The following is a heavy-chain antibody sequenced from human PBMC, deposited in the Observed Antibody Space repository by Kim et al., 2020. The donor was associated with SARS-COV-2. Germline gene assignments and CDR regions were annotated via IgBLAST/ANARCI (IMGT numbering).Heavy chain of an antibody. D-gene: IGHD3-3*01. CDR3: ARQDTITIFGVGISPSGFDP. CDR1: GGSISSSSYY. Sequence: SETLSLTCTVSGGSISSSSYYWGWIRQPPGKGLEWIGNIYYSGSTYYNPSLKSRVTISVDTSKNQFSLKLSSVTAADTAVYYCARQDTITIFGVGISPSGFDPWGQGTLVTVSS. J-gene: IGHJ5*02. V-gene: IGHV4-39*01. CDR2: IYYSGST.